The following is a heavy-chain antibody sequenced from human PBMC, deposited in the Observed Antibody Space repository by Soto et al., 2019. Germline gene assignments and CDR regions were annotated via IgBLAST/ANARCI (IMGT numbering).Heavy chain of an antibody. J-gene: IGHJ4*02. CDR2: ISGSDGKT. D-gene: IGHD1-26*01. V-gene: IGHV3-23*01. CDR1: GFSFTSYA. Sequence: GGSLRLSCAASGFSFTSYALSWVRQAPGKGLEWVSTISGSDGKTYYADSVKGRFSISRDTSKTTLYLQMNSLRVEDTAVYYCARWSCLDYWGQGTRVTVSS. CDR3: ARWSCLDY.